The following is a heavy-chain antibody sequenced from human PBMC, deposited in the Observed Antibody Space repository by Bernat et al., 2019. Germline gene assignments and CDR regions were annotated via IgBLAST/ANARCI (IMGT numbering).Heavy chain of an antibody. J-gene: IGHJ5*02. D-gene: IGHD3-22*01. CDR1: GFSLSTSGVG. CDR3: EHGNDYSDSSGYKMWFDP. Sequence: QITLKESGPTLVKPTQTLELTCTFSGFSLSTSGVGVGWIRQPPVKALEWLALIYWDDDERYSPSLKSRITITKDTSKNQVLLTMTNMDPVDTATYYCEHGNDYSDSSGYKMWFDPWGQGT. CDR2: IYWDDDE. V-gene: IGHV2-5*02.